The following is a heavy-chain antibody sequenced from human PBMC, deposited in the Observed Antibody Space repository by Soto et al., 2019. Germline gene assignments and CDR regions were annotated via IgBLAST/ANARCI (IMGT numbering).Heavy chain of an antibody. V-gene: IGHV3-23*01. CDR1: GFTFSSCA. Sequence: EVQVLESGGGLVQPGGSLRLSCAASGFTFSSCAMSWVRQAPGKGLEWVSGISGSGANTYYADSVKGRFTISRDNSKNPPYLQPNHLRADDTAVYYCAMGTEGYWYFDLWGRGTLVTVSS. J-gene: IGHJ2*01. CDR3: AMGTEGYWYFDL. D-gene: IGHD7-27*01. CDR2: ISGSGANT.